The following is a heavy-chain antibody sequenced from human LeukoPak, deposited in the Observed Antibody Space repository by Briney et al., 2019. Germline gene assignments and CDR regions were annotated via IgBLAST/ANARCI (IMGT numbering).Heavy chain of an antibody. CDR2: ISYDGSNK. CDR1: GLTVSNNY. J-gene: IGHJ5*02. Sequence: GGSLRLSCAASGLTVSNNYMSWVRQAPGKGLEWVAVISYDGSNKYYADSVKGRFTISRDNSKNTLYLQMNSLRAEDTAVYYCARDRCSGGSCYFRFDPWGQGTLVTVSS. D-gene: IGHD2-15*01. CDR3: ARDRCSGGSCYFRFDP. V-gene: IGHV3-30*03.